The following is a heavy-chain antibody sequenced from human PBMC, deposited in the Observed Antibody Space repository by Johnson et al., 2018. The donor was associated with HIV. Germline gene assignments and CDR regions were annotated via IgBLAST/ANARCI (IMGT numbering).Heavy chain of an antibody. V-gene: IGHV3-20*04. CDR2: INWNGDST. Sequence: VQLVESGGGVVQPGRSLRLSCAASGFMFSDYYMSWIRQAPGKGLEWVSGINWNGDSTGYADSVKGRFTISRDNAKNSLYLQMNNLRAEDTALYYCARVSDDYGGNPAAWGAFDVWGQGTMVTVSS. J-gene: IGHJ3*01. CDR1: GFMFSDYY. D-gene: IGHD4-23*01. CDR3: ARVSDDYGGNPAAWGAFDV.